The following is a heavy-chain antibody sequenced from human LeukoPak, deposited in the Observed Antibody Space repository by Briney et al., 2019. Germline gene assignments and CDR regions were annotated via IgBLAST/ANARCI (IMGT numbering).Heavy chain of an antibody. D-gene: IGHD3-22*01. CDR3: ARRSWYYEYDY. CDR1: GFTFSSYS. Sequence: GGSLRLSCAASGFTFSSYSMNWVRQAPGKGLDCVSSISSSSSYIYYADSVKGRFTISRDNAKNSLYLQMNSLRAEDTAVYYCARRSWYYEYDYWGQGTLVTVSS. J-gene: IGHJ4*02. CDR2: ISSSSSYI. V-gene: IGHV3-21*01.